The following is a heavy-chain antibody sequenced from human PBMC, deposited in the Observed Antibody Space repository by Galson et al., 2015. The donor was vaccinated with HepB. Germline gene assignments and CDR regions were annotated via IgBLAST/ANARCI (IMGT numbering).Heavy chain of an antibody. Sequence: SGAEVKKRGGSLKISCEGSGYSFTSYWTGWVRQMPGKGLEWMGIIYPGDSHTRYNPSFQVQVTISADKSTSPAYLQWSSLKASDTAMYYCARFSTGVIGDYWGQGTLVTVSS. V-gene: IGHV5-51*01. CDR2: IYPGDSHT. D-gene: IGHD2-2*01. CDR1: GYSFTSYW. J-gene: IGHJ4*02. CDR3: ARFSTGVIGDY.